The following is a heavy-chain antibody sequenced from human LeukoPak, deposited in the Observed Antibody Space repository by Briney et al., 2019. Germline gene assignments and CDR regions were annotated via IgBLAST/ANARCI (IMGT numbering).Heavy chain of an antibody. D-gene: IGHD7-27*01. CDR1: GDSVSNNSAA. CDR2: TYYRSKWYN. V-gene: IGHV6-1*01. J-gene: IGHJ6*02. CDR3: ARFGTPGENSYYYGMDV. Sequence: SQTLSLTCAISGDSVSNNSAAWNWIRQSPSRGLEWLGRTYYRSKWYNDYAVSVKSRITISPDTSKNQFSLHLNSVTPEDTAVYYCARFGTPGENSYYYGMDVWGQGTTVTVSS.